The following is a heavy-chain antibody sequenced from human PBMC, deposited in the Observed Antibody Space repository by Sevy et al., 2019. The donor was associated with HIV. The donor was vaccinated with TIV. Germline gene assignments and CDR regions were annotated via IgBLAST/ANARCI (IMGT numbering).Heavy chain of an antibody. J-gene: IGHJ4*01. D-gene: IGHD2-8*01. CDR1: SFAFSIYS. CDR2: LCFGCGKI. V-gene: IGHV3-23*01. CDR3: AREGCTKPHDY. Sequence: GGSLKLSCAASSFAFSIYSMSWVRQAPGKGLEWVSTLCFGCGKINYADSVKGRFTISRDNSKSSVYLQMNNMRVEDTAVYYCAREGCTKPHDYWGQGTLVTVSS.